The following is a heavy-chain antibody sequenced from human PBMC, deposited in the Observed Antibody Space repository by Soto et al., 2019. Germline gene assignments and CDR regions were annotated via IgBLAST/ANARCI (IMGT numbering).Heavy chain of an antibody. J-gene: IGHJ5*02. V-gene: IGHV3-74*01. CDR1: GFTLSRYW. CDR3: ASEAIYSSGRGMDL. CDR2: ITSDGGSA. Sequence: EVQLVESGGGSVQPGGSLRLQCAASGFTLSRYWMYWVRQAPGKGLSWVSRITSDGGSARYADSVNGRFTVARDNAKNMLYLEMNGLRVEDSAVYYCASEAIYSSGRGMDLWGQGILVTVSS. D-gene: IGHD3-22*01.